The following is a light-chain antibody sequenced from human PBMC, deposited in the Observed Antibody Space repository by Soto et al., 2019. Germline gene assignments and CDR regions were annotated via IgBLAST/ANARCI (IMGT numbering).Light chain of an antibody. CDR3: QSYDSSLSGSGV. V-gene: IGLV1-40*01. CDR1: GSNIGAGYD. CDR2: GNS. J-gene: IGLJ3*02. Sequence: QSVLTQPPSVSGAPGQRVTISCTGSGSNIGAGYDVHWYQQLPGTAPKLLIYGNSRRPSGVPDRFSGSKSGTSASLAITGLQAEDEADYYCQSYDSSLSGSGVFGGGTKLTVL.